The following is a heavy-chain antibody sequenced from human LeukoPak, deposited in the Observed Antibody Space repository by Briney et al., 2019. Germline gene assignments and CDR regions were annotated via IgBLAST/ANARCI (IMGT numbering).Heavy chain of an antibody. D-gene: IGHD2-2*01. Sequence: SETLSLTCAVYGGSFSGYYWSWIRQPPGKGLEWIGEINHSGSTNYNPSLKSRVTISVDTSKNQFSLKLSSVTAADTAVYYCARAIVVVPDYYYYMDVWAKGPRSPSP. CDR1: GGSFSGYY. CDR3: ARAIVVVPDYYYYMDV. V-gene: IGHV4-34*01. CDR2: INHSGST. J-gene: IGHJ6*03.